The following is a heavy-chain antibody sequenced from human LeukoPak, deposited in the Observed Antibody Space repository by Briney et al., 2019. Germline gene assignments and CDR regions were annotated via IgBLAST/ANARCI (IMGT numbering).Heavy chain of an antibody. V-gene: IGHV4-61*02. J-gene: IGHJ4*02. CDR3: ARERVGGSYYYDSSGGKNFDY. Sequence: SQTLSLTCTVSGGSISSGRYYWSWIRQPAGKGLEWIGRISTSGRTDYNPSLKSRVTISVDTSKNQFSLKLSSVTAADTAVYYCARERVGGSYYYDSSGGKNFDYWGQGTLVTVSS. CDR1: GGSISSGRYY. CDR2: ISTSGRT. D-gene: IGHD3-22*01.